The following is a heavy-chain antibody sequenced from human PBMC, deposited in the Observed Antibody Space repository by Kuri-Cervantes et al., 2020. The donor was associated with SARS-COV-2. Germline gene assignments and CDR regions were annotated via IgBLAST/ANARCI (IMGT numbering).Heavy chain of an antibody. D-gene: IGHD3-22*01. J-gene: IGHJ3*02. V-gene: IGHV3-7*01. CDR3: ARDVEFYYDSSGSNAFDI. Sequence: GESLKISCAASGFTFSSYAMSWVRQAPGKGLEWVANIKQDGSEKYYVDSVKGRFTISRDNAKNSLYLQMNSLRAEDTAVYYCARDVEFYYDSSGSNAFDIWGQGTMVTVSS. CDR1: GFTFSSYA. CDR2: IKQDGSEK.